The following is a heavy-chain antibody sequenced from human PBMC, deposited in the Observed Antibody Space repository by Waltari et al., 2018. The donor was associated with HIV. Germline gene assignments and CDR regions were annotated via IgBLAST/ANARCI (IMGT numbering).Heavy chain of an antibody. CDR3: ASYRPGSSGWYVAY. CDR1: GFTFSSYS. D-gene: IGHD6-19*01. J-gene: IGHJ4*02. CDR2: ISSSSSYI. Sequence: EVQLVESGGGLVKPGGSLRLSCAASGFTFSSYSMNWVRQAPGKGLEWVSSISSSSSYIYYADSVKGRFTISRDNAKNSLYLQMNSLRAEDTAVYYCASYRPGSSGWYVAYWGQGTLVTVSS. V-gene: IGHV3-21*01.